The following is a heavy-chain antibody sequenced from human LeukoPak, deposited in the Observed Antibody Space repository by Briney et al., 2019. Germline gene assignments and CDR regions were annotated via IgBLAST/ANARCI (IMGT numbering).Heavy chain of an antibody. D-gene: IGHD5-12*01. CDR3: ARMGGYSGYATH. Sequence: SETLSLTCTVSGGSISTYYWSWNRQPPGKGLEWIGYIHYSGTTNYNPSLKNRVTISLDTSKNQFSLNLSSVTAADTAVYYCARMGGYSGYATHWGQGTLVTVSS. CDR1: GGSISTYY. J-gene: IGHJ4*02. V-gene: IGHV4-59*08. CDR2: IHYSGTT.